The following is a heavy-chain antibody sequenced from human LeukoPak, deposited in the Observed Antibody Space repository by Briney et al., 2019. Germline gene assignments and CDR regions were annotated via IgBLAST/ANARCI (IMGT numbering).Heavy chain of an antibody. D-gene: IGHD5-12*01. V-gene: IGHV3-30*18. CDR3: AKVDIVATIDAGRLVDY. Sequence: PGRSLRLSCAASGLTFSSYGMQWFRQAPDKGLEWVAAISNDGSNKYYADCVKGRFTISRDNSKNTLYLQMNSLRAEDTAVYYCAKVDIVATIDAGRLVDYWGQGTLVTVSS. J-gene: IGHJ4*02. CDR1: GLTFSSYG. CDR2: ISNDGSNK.